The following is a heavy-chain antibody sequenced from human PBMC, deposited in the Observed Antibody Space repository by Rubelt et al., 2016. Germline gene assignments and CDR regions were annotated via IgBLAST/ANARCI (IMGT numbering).Heavy chain of an antibody. CDR1: GGTFNSYA. D-gene: IGHD2-2*01. V-gene: IGHV1-69*04. CDR2: IIPIVGIA. J-gene: IGHJ6*02. CDR3: ARGGDCSSTSCSYYYYGMDV. Sequence: VKKPGSSVKVTCKASGGTFNSYAINWVRQAPGQGLEWMGKIIPIVGIANYAQNFQGRVTITADKSTSIVYMDLSSLRFEDTAVYYCARGGDCSSTSCSYYYYGMDVWGQGTTVTVSS.